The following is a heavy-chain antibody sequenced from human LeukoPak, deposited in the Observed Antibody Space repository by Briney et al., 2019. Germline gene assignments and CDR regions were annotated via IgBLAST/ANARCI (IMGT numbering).Heavy chain of an antibody. J-gene: IGHJ6*02. CDR3: VRSRSSSGMDV. V-gene: IGHV3-13*04. CDR1: GFTFSTYD. CDR2: IGTAGDT. Sequence: QPGGSLRLSCAASGFTFSTYDMHWVRQATGKGLEWVSAIGTAGDTYYPGSVKGRFTISRDNAKNSLYFQMNSLRAGDTAVYYCVRSRSSSGMDVWGQGTTVTVSS. D-gene: IGHD1-26*01.